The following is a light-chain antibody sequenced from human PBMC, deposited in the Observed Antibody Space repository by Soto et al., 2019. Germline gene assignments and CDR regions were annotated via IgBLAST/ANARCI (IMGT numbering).Light chain of an antibody. CDR2: EVN. V-gene: IGLV2-8*01. CDR3: SSHGGNSPYV. J-gene: IGLJ1*01. Sequence: QSALTQPPSASGSPGQSVAISCTGTTSDIGGYNYVSWYQQHPGKAPKLMIYEVNKRPSGVPDRFSGSKSGNTASRTVSGVQAEDEAGDYCSSHGGNSPYVFGTGTQLTVL. CDR1: TSDIGGYNY.